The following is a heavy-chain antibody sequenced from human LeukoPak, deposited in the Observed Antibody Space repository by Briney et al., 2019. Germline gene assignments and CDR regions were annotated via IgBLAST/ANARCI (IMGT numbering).Heavy chain of an antibody. D-gene: IGHD3-22*01. CDR2: ISGDGGST. CDR1: GFTFDDYA. J-gene: IGHJ4*02. CDR3: AKDLYDSSGYYHNSAPDY. V-gene: IGHV3-43*02. Sequence: PGGSLRLSCAASGFTFDDYAMHWVRHAPGKGLEWVSLISGDGGSTYYADSVKGRFTISRDNSKNSLYLQMNSLRTEDTALYYCAKDLYDSSGYYHNSAPDYWGQGTLVTVSS.